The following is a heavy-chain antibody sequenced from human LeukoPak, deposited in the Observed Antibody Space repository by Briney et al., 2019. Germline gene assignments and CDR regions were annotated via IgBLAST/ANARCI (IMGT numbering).Heavy chain of an antibody. D-gene: IGHD6-6*01. Sequence: GASVNVSCTASGHTFTDYYMHWVRQAPGQGFEWMGWINPNSGGTNYAQKFQGRVTMTRDTSISTAYMELTSLRSDDTAVYYCTRGLSIATRPAYYFDYWGQGTLVTVSS. J-gene: IGHJ4*02. CDR1: GHTFTDYY. V-gene: IGHV1-2*02. CDR3: TRGLSIATRPAYYFDY. CDR2: INPNSGGT.